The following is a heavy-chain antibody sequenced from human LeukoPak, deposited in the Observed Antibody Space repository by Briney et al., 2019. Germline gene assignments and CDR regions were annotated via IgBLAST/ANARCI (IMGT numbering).Heavy chain of an antibody. V-gene: IGHV1-2*02. J-gene: IGHJ5*02. Sequence: ASVKVSCKASGYTFTGYYMHWVRQAPGQGLEWMGWINPNSGGTNYAQKFQGRVTVTRDTSISTAYMELSRLRSDDTAVYYCARDRKRVPAAISEFDPWGQGTLVTVSS. CDR1: GYTFTGYY. D-gene: IGHD2-2*01. CDR2: INPNSGGT. CDR3: ARDRKRVPAAISEFDP.